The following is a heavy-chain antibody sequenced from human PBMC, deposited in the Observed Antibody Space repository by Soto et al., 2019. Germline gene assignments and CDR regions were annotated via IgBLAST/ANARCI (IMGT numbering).Heavy chain of an antibody. Sequence: ASVKVSCKASGYTFTSYGISWVRQAPGQGLEWMGWISAYNGNTNYAQKLQGRVTMTTDTSTSAAYMELRSLRSDDTAVYYCARGLYSGFRLEDDYYYYMDVWGKGTTVTVSS. CDR2: ISAYNGNT. J-gene: IGHJ6*03. CDR1: GYTFTSYG. CDR3: ARGLYSGFRLEDDYYYYMDV. V-gene: IGHV1-18*01. D-gene: IGHD5-12*01.